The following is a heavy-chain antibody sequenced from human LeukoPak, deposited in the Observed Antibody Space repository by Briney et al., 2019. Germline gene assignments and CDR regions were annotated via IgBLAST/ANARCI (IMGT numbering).Heavy chain of an antibody. V-gene: IGHV3-33*06. CDR2: IWHDGSNK. J-gene: IGHJ5*02. CDR1: GFTFSSYG. CDR3: AKGYSSSLSWFDP. Sequence: HPGGSLRLSCAASGFTFSSYGMHWVRQAPGKGLEWVAVIWHDGSNKYYADSVKGRFTISRDNSKNTLYLQMNSLRAEDTAVYYCAKGYSSSLSWFDPWGQGTLVTVSS. D-gene: IGHD6-13*01.